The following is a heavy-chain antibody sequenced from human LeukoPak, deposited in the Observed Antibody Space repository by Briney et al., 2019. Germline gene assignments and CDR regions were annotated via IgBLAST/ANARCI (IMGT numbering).Heavy chain of an antibody. D-gene: IGHD2-2*01. Sequence: SETLSLTCTVSGGSISSYYWSLIRQSPEKGLEWIGYIYYTGNTNYNPSLKSRVTISVDTSKNQFSLKLSSVTAADTAVYYCARAVPAAIYWFDPWGQGTLVTVSS. V-gene: IGHV4-59*08. CDR2: IYYTGNT. CDR1: GGSISSYY. J-gene: IGHJ5*02. CDR3: ARAVPAAIYWFDP.